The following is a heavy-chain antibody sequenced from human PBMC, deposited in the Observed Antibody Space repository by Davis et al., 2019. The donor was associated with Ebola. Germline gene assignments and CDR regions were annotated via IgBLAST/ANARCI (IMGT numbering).Heavy chain of an antibody. V-gene: IGHV3-30*18. CDR3: AKDQAGGYQPLLREDYYYYGMDV. Sequence: GESLKISCAASGFTFSSYGMHWVRQAPGKGLEWVAGISYDGSYKYFADSVMGRFTISRDNSKNTLYLQMNSLRAEDTAVYYCAKDQAGGYQPLLREDYYYYGMDVWGQGTTVTVSS. CDR1: GFTFSSYG. D-gene: IGHD6-13*01. J-gene: IGHJ6*02. CDR2: ISYDGSYK.